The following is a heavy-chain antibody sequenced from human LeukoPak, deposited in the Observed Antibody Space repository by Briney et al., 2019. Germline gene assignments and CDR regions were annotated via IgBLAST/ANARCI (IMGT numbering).Heavy chain of an antibody. D-gene: IGHD3-16*01. J-gene: IGHJ4*02. V-gene: IGHV3-21*01. CDR1: GFTFSAYT. CDR2: FTSSSSSI. CDR3: ARGWGSYYFDS. Sequence: GGSLRLSCAASGFTFSAYTMSWVRQAPGKGQEWVSSFTSSSSSIYYADSVKGRFTISRDNAKNSLYLQLSSLGAEDTAVYYCARGWGSYYFDSWGQGTLVTVSS.